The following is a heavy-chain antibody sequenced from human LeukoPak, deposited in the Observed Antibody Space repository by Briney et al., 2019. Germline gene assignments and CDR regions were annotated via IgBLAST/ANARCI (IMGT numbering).Heavy chain of an antibody. J-gene: IGHJ4*02. CDR1: GFTFSSYW. CDR2: IKQDGSEK. Sequence: PGGSLRLSCAASGFTFSSYWMSWVRQAPGKGLEWVANIKQDGSEKYYVDSVKGRFTISRDNAKNSLYLQMNSLRAEDTAVYYCARDLPNHSSSSAKKDDYWGQGTLVTVSS. V-gene: IGHV3-7*01. D-gene: IGHD6-6*01. CDR3: ARDLPNHSSSSAKKDDY.